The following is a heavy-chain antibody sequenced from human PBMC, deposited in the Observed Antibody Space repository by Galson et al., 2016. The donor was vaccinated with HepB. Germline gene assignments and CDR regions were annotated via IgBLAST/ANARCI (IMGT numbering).Heavy chain of an antibody. Sequence: SVKVSCKASGYTFTSYYMHWVRQAPGQGLEWMGLINPSGGSTTYAQNFQGRVTMTRVTSTSTVYMELSSLRSEDTAVYYCATDSRNYYGMDVWGQGTTVTVSS. CDR2: INPSGGST. CDR3: ATDSRNYYGMDV. CDR1: GYTFTSYY. J-gene: IGHJ6*02. V-gene: IGHV1-46*01.